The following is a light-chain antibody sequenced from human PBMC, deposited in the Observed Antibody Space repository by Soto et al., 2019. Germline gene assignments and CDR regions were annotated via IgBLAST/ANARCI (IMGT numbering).Light chain of an antibody. CDR2: WAS. Sequence: DIVMTQSPDSLVVSLGERAAINCTSGRSLFYSPHNKSYLAWYQQKVGQPPQMLIYWASTRESGVPDRFRGSGSGTDFTLTISSLQADDVAVYYCQQYYRAPRTFGQGTKVDIK. J-gene: IGKJ2*01. CDR3: QQYYRAPRT. CDR1: RSLFYSPHNKSY. V-gene: IGKV4-1*01.